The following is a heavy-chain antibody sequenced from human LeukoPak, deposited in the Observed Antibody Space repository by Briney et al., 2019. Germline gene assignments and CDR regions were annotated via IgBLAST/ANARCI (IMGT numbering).Heavy chain of an antibody. Sequence: QPGGSLRLSCAASGFTFSSYWMHWVRQAPGKGLVWVSRINSDGSSTSYADSVKGRFTISRDNSKNTLYLQMNSLRAEDTAVYYCARDLGYCSGGSCYAYDYWGQGTLVTVSS. V-gene: IGHV3-74*01. D-gene: IGHD2-15*01. J-gene: IGHJ4*02. CDR3: ARDLGYCSGGSCYAYDY. CDR1: GFTFSSYW. CDR2: INSDGSST.